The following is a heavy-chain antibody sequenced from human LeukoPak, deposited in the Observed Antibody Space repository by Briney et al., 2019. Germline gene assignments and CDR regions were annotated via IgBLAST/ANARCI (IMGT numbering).Heavy chain of an antibody. V-gene: IGHV1-2*06. CDR2: INPNSGGT. CDR1: GYTFTGYY. Sequence: ASVKVSCKASGYTFTGYYMHWVRQAPGQGLEWMGRINPNSGGTNYAQKFQGRVTMTRDTSISTAYMELSRLRSDDAAVYYCARGWCSSTSCSPVNYYYYCMDVWGQGTTVTVSS. D-gene: IGHD2-2*01. J-gene: IGHJ6*02. CDR3: ARGWCSSTSCSPVNYYYYCMDV.